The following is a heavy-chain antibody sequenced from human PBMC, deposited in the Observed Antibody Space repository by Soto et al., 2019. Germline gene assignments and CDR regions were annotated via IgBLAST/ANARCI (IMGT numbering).Heavy chain of an antibody. CDR3: ARHGKPTVTTRNWFDP. V-gene: IGHV5-51*01. CDR2: IYPGDSDT. D-gene: IGHD4-17*01. Sequence: GESLKISCKGSGYSFTSYWIGWVRQMPGKGLEWMGIIYPGDSDTRYSPSFQGQVTISADKSISTAYLQWSSLKASDTAMYYCARHGKPTVTTRNWFDPWGQGTLVTVSS. J-gene: IGHJ5*02. CDR1: GYSFTSYW.